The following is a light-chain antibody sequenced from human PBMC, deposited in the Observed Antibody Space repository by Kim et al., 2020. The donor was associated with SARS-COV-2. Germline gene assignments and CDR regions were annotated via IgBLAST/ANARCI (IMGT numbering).Light chain of an antibody. CDR3: QQYNNWPIT. CDR1: QSVSSN. Sequence: VSPGERATLACRARQSVSSNLAWSQKKPGQVPRVLIYGASTRATGIPARFSGSGSGTEFTLTISSLQSEDFAVYYCQQYNNWPITFGQGTRLEIK. CDR2: GAS. J-gene: IGKJ5*01. V-gene: IGKV3-15*01.